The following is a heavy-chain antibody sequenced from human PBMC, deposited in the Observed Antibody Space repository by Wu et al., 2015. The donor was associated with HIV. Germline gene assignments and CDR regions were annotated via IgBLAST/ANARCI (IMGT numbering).Heavy chain of an antibody. CDR2: MNPNSGNT. CDR3: ARVLLLWFGEYRYYYYGMDV. V-gene: IGHV1-8*01. D-gene: IGHD3-10*01. Sequence: QVQLVQSGAEVKKPGASVKVSCKASGYTFTSYDINWVRQATGQGLEWMGWMNPNSGNTGYAQKFQGRVTMTRNTSISTAYMELSSLRSEDTAVYYCARVLLLWFGEYRYYYYGMDVVGRRDHGHRPPQ. CDR1: GYTFTSYD. J-gene: IGHJ6*04.